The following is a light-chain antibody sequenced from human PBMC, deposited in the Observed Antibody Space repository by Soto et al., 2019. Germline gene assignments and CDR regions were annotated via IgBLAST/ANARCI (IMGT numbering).Light chain of an antibody. Sequence: DIQMTQSPSSLSASVGDRVTISCQASQDITNFLNWYQQKPGQAPELLIYDASDLETGVPSRFSGSGSGTKFILTIRSLQPEATATYYCQHYGSLPYSFGQGTKLEI. J-gene: IGKJ2*03. CDR2: DAS. CDR1: QDITNF. CDR3: QHYGSLPYS. V-gene: IGKV1-33*01.